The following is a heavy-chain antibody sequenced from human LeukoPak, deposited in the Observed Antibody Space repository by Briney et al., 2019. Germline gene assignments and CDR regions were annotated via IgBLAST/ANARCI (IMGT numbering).Heavy chain of an antibody. D-gene: IGHD3-16*01. CDR2: IKQDGSQE. J-gene: IGHJ4*02. V-gene: IGHV3-7*05. CDR1: GFTFSGYW. Sequence: PGGSLRPSCTASGFTFSGYWMTWVRQAPGKGLEWVANIKQDGSQEEYVDSVKGRFTISRDNAMDLLHLQMNSLRAEDTAIYYCARDPGDDCWGGFDCWGQGTLVTVSS. CDR3: ARDPGDDCWGGFDC.